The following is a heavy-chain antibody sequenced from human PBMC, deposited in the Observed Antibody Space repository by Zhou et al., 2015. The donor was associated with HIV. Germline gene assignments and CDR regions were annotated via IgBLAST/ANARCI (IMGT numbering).Heavy chain of an antibody. CDR2: INPSGGNT. CDR3: ARRGTQLWSDSFDI. V-gene: IGHV1-46*01. CDR1: GYIFTSYY. D-gene: IGHD5-18*01. Sequence: QVQLVQSGAEVKKPGASVKISCKASGYIFTSYYMHWVRQAPGQGLEWMGIINPSGGNTNYAQKFQGRVTMTRDTSTNTVYMELSSLRSADTAVYYCARRGTQLWSDSFDIWGQGTMVTVSS. J-gene: IGHJ3*02.